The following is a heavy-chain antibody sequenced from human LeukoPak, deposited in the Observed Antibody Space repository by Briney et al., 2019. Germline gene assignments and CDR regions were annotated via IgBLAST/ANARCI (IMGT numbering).Heavy chain of an antibody. CDR1: GFNFSTYP. CDR3: ARPAADCGGDCYWAFDY. CDR2: IGSRSSTI. Sequence: GGSLRLSCAASGFNFSTYPMNWVRQAPGMGLEWVSYIGSRSSTIYYADSVKGRFTISRDNAKNSLYLQMNSLRAEDTAVYYCARPAADCGGDCYWAFDYWGQGTLVTVSS. V-gene: IGHV3-48*01. J-gene: IGHJ4*02. D-gene: IGHD2-21*01.